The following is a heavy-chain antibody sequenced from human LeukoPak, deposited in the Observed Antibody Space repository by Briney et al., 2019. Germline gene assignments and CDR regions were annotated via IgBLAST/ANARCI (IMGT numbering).Heavy chain of an antibody. J-gene: IGHJ4*02. Sequence: GASVKVSCKASGYTFTSYGISWVRQAPGQGLEWMGWISAYNGNTNYAQKLQGRVTMTTHTSTSTAYMELRSLRSDDTAVYCCARDLSGGWADCGDYGVCLDWWGQGTLVTVSS. V-gene: IGHV1-18*01. D-gene: IGHD4-17*01. CDR1: GYTFTSYG. CDR3: ARDLSGGWADCGDYGVCLDW. CDR2: ISAYNGNT.